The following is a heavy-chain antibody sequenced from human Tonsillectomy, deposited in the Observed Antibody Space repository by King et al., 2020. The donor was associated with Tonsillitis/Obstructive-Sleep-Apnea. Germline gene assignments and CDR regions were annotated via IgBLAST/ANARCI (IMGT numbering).Heavy chain of an antibody. V-gene: IGHV3-23*04. CDR3: AKAIEERSAGGNLNY. D-gene: IGHD1-1*01. Sequence: VQLVESGGGLVQPGGSLRLSCAASGFTFSSYAMSWVRQAPGKGLEWVSAISGSGGSTYYADSVKGRFTISRDTSKNTLYLQMTSLRAEDTAVYYCAKAIEERSAGGNLNYWGQGTLVTVSS. CDR2: ISGSGGST. J-gene: IGHJ4*02. CDR1: GFTFSSYA.